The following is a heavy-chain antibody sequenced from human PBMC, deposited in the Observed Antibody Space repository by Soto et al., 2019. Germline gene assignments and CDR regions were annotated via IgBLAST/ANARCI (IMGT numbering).Heavy chain of an antibody. V-gene: IGHV3-30-3*01. CDR2: MSYDGSNK. J-gene: IGHJ2*01. CDR3: ARGAAWWFDL. Sequence: QVQLVESGGGVVQPGRSLRLSCAASGFTFSSYAMHWVRRAPGKGLEWMAVMSYDGSNKYYADSVKGRFTISRDNSKNTLYLQMNSLRAEDTAVYYCARGAAWWFDLWGRGTLVTVSS. CDR1: GFTFSSYA. D-gene: IGHD1-26*01.